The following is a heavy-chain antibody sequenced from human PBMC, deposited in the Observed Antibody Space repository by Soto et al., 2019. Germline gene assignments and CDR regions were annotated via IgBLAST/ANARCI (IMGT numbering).Heavy chain of an antibody. CDR1: GYTFTSYY. CDR3: ARGGSRYDSSGSQLDY. J-gene: IGHJ4*02. D-gene: IGHD3-22*01. V-gene: IGHV1-46*01. CDR2: INPSGGST. Sequence: GASVKVSCKASGYTFTSYYMHWVRQAPGQGLEWMGIINPSGGSTSYAQKFQGRVTMTRDTSTSTVYMELSSLRSEDTAVYYCARGGSRYDSSGSQLDYWGQGTLVTVSS.